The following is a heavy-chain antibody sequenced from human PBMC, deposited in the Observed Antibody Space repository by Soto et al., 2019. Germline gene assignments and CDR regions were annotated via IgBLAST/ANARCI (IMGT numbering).Heavy chain of an antibody. J-gene: IGHJ4*02. Sequence: QVQLVQSGAEVKKPGSSVKVSCKASGGTFSSYTISWVRQAPGQGLEWMGRIIPILGIANYAQKFQGRVTIHADKSTITADVALGSLRYEDTAVHYCAGRSGSGGYNFRYVYWGQGTLVTVSS. CDR3: AGRSGSGGYNFRYVY. V-gene: IGHV1-69*02. D-gene: IGHD5-12*01. CDR2: IIPILGIA. CDR1: GGTFSSYT.